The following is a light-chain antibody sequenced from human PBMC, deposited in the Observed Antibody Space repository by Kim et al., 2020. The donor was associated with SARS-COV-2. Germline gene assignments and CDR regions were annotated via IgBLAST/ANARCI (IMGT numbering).Light chain of an antibody. Sequence: EIVLTQSPATLSLSPGERATLSCRASQSVSSYLACYQQKPGQAPRLLIYDASNRATGIPARFSGSGSRTDFTLTINSLEPEDFAVYYCPQRSNWPPITFGQGTRLEIK. V-gene: IGKV3-11*01. CDR1: QSVSSY. J-gene: IGKJ5*01. CDR2: DAS. CDR3: PQRSNWPPIT.